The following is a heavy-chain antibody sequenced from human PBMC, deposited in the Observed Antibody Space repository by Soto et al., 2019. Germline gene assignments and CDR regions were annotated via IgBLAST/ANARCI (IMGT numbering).Heavy chain of an antibody. D-gene: IGHD3-22*01. CDR2: MYDSGST. J-gene: IGHJ4*01. Sequence: QVQLQESGPGLVKPSETLSLTCTVSGGSISNYYWSWIRQPPGKGLEWIGYMYDSGSTNYNPSLRSRVTVTIDTSKNQFSLKLTSVVAADTDVYYCARGMSYYGRSGFDYWGQGTLVTVSS. V-gene: IGHV4-59*01. CDR3: ARGMSYYGRSGFDY. CDR1: GGSISNYY.